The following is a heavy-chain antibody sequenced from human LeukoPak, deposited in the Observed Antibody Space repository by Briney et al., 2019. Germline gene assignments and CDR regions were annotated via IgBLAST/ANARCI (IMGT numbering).Heavy chain of an antibody. D-gene: IGHD1-26*01. J-gene: IGHJ4*02. CDR3: ARGWARLGCFDY. V-gene: IGHV3-66*01. CDR1: GFTVSSNY. CDR2: IYSGGST. Sequence: GGPLRLSCAASGFTVSSNYMSWVRQAPGKGLEWVSVIYSGGSTYYADSVKGRFTISRDNSKNTLYLQMNSLRAEDTAVYYCARGWARLGCFDYWGQGTLVTVSS.